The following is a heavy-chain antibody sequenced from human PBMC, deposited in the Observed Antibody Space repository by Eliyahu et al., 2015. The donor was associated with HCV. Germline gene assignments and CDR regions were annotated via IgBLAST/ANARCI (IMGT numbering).Heavy chain of an antibody. Sequence: EWIGEINHSGSTNYNPSLKSRVTISVDTSKNQFSLKLSSVTAADTAVYYCARGCGYYYGSGSYYIARNWFDPWGQGTLVTVSS. CDR2: INHSGST. J-gene: IGHJ5*02. CDR3: ARGCGYYYGSGSYYIARNWFDP. V-gene: IGHV4-34*01. D-gene: IGHD3-10*01.